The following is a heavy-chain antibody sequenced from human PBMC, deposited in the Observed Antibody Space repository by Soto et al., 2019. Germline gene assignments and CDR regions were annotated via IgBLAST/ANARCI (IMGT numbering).Heavy chain of an antibody. V-gene: IGHV4-31*03. J-gene: IGHJ4*02. CDR2: IYYSGST. Sequence: QVQLQESGPGLVKPSQTLSLTCTVSGGSISSGGYYWSWIRQHPGKGLEWIGYIYYSGSTYYNPSRXXXVXXSEATSKNQFSLKLTSVTAADTAVYSCARGPPLGYWGQGTLVTVSS. CDR1: GGSISSGGYY. CDR3: ARGPPLGY.